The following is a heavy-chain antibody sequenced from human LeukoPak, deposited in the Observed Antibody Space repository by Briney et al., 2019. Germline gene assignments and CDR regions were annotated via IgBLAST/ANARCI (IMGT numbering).Heavy chain of an antibody. CDR2: IKSDGSTT. Sequence: GRSLRLSCAASGFTLSSYWMHWVRQAPGKGLVWVSRIKSDGSTTNYADSVKGRLTISRDNAENTLYLQMNSLRVEDTAVYYCTRRVSTTRWFDPWGQGTLVTVSS. J-gene: IGHJ5*02. D-gene: IGHD2-15*01. CDR1: GFTLSSYW. V-gene: IGHV3-74*01. CDR3: TRRVSTTRWFDP.